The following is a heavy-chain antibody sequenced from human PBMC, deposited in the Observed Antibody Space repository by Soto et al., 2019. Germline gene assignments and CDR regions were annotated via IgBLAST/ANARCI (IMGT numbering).Heavy chain of an antibody. D-gene: IGHD6-6*01. Sequence: SETLSLTCTVSGGSISSGDYYWSWIRQPPGKGLEWIGYIYYSGSTNYNPSLKSRVTISVDTSKNQFSLKLSSVTAADTAVYYCARYSSFITFDPWGQGTLVTVAS. J-gene: IGHJ5*02. V-gene: IGHV4-61*08. CDR1: GGSISSGDYY. CDR2: IYYSGST. CDR3: ARYSSFITFDP.